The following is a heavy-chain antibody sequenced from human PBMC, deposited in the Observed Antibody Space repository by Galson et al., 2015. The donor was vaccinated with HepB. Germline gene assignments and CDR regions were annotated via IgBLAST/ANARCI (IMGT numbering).Heavy chain of an antibody. CDR3: ARRGERVAAAGTIPSYGMDV. Sequence: QSGAEVKKPGESLRISCKGSGYSFTSYWISWVRQMPGKGLEWMGRIDPSDSYTNYSPSFQGHVTISADKSISTAYLQWSSLKASDTAMYYCARRGERVAAAGTIPSYGMDVWGQGTTVTVSS. CDR2: IDPSDSYT. D-gene: IGHD6-13*01. V-gene: IGHV5-10-1*01. J-gene: IGHJ6*02. CDR1: GYSFTSYW.